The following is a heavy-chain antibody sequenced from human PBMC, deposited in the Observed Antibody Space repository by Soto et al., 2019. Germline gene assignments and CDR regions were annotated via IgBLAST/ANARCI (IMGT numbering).Heavy chain of an antibody. Sequence: EVQLVESGGGLVQPGGSLKLSCAASGLTFSGSAMHWVRQASGKGLEWVGRIRSKANSYATEYAASVKGRFTISRDDSKNTALLQMNSLKTEDTAVYYCTRHADLGYCSSTSCYDFDYWGQGTLVTVSS. D-gene: IGHD2-2*01. CDR2: IRSKANSYAT. CDR1: GLTFSGSA. V-gene: IGHV3-73*01. CDR3: TRHADLGYCSSTSCYDFDY. J-gene: IGHJ4*02.